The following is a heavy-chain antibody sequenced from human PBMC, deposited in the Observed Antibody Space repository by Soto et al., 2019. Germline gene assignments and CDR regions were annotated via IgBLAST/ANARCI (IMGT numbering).Heavy chain of an antibody. V-gene: IGHV4-38-2*01. J-gene: IGHJ4*02. Sequence: PSETLSLTCAVSGYSISSGYYWGWIRQPPGKGLEWIGSIYHSGSTYYNPSLKSRVTISVDTSKNQFSLKLGSVTAADTAVYYCARAPPSGYSPYFDYWGQGTLVTVSS. CDR3: ARAPPSGYSPYFDY. CDR1: GYSISSGYY. D-gene: IGHD3-22*01. CDR2: IYHSGST.